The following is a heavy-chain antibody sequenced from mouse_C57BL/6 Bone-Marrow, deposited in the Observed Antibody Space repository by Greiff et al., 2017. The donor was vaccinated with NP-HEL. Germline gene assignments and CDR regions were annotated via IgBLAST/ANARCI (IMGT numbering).Heavy chain of an antibody. CDR1: GYAFSSSW. V-gene: IGHV1-82*01. Sequence: QVQLQQPGTELVKPGASVKISCKASGYAFSSSWMNWVKQRPGKGLEWIGRIYPGDGDTNYNGKFKGKATLTADKSSSTAYMQLSSLTSEDSAVYFCAISSGYFDYWGQGTTLTVSS. J-gene: IGHJ2*01. D-gene: IGHD3-1*01. CDR3: AISSGYFDY. CDR2: IYPGDGDT.